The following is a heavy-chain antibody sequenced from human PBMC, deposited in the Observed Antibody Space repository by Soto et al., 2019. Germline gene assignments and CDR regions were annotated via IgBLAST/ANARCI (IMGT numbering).Heavy chain of an antibody. V-gene: IGHV4-4*07. CDR1: GGSISSYY. Sequence: LSLTCTVSGGSISSYYWSWIRQPAGKGLEWIGRIYTSGSTNYNPSLKSRVTMSVDTSKNQFSLKLSSVTAADTAAYYCARGWGDYVWGSYRENDAFDIWGQGTMVTVSS. D-gene: IGHD3-16*02. CDR2: IYTSGST. J-gene: IGHJ3*02. CDR3: ARGWGDYVWGSYRENDAFDI.